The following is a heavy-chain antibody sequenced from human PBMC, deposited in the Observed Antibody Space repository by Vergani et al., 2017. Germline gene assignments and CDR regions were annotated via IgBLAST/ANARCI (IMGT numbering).Heavy chain of an antibody. CDR2: TWYDGNNK. CDR1: GFTFNQYG. Sequence: QVQLVESGGGVVQPGRSLRLSCAASGFTFNQYGMHWVRQAPGKGLEWVAVTWYDGNNKQYADSVKGRFTISRDNSKSTMYLQMNSLRDEDTGVYYCARDLRLLYNRGDPWGQGTLVTVSS. J-gene: IGHJ5*02. V-gene: IGHV3-33*01. D-gene: IGHD1-14*01. CDR3: ARDLRLLYNRGDP.